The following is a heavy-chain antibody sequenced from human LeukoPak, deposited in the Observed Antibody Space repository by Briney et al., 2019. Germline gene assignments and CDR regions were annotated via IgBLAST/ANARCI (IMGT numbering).Heavy chain of an antibody. D-gene: IGHD3-10*01. CDR3: ARHAEWFGEFYIDY. V-gene: IGHV5-51*01. Sequence: GASLQISCKGSGSIFTSYWIGWVRQLPGKGLEWMGIIYPGDSDTRYSPSFQGQVTISADKSISTAYLQWSSLKASDTAMYYCARHAEWFGEFYIDYWGQGTLVTVSS. J-gene: IGHJ4*02. CDR1: GSIFTSYW. CDR2: IYPGDSDT.